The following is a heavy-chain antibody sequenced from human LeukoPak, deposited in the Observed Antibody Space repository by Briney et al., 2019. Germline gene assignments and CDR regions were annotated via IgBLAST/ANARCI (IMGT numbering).Heavy chain of an antibody. CDR2: IKEDGTEE. Sequence: GGSLRLSCAASGFTFSSSWMTWVRQASGKGLEWVAHIKEDGTEEYYVDSVKGRFTISRDNSKNTLYLQMNSLRAEDTAVYYCAKNVRPYWGQGTLVTVSS. CDR1: GFTFSSSW. D-gene: IGHD2-8*01. CDR3: AKNVRPY. V-gene: IGHV3-7*05. J-gene: IGHJ4*02.